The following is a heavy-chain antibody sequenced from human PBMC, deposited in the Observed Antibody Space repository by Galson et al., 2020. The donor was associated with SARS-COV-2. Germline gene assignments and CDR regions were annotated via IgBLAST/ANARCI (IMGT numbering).Heavy chain of an antibody. V-gene: IGHV1-24*01. J-gene: IGHJ5*02. D-gene: IGHD2-15*01. CDR1: GYTLTELS. CDR2: FDPEDGET. Sequence: ASVKVSCKVSGYTLTELSMHWVRQAPGKGLEWMGGFDPEDGETTYAQKFQGRVTMTEDTSTDTAYMELSSLRSEDTAVYYCATGPPYCSGGSCYWFDPWGQGTLVTVSS. CDR3: ATGPPYCSGGSCYWFDP.